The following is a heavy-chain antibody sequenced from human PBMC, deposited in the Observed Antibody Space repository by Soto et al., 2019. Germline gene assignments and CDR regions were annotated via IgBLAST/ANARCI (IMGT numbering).Heavy chain of an antibody. J-gene: IGHJ5*02. CDR3: ARDFRDKIAPSTQAIWWLDP. V-gene: IGHV1-18*01. Sequence: GASVKVSCKASGYTFTTYGISWVRQAPGQGLEWMGWISAYNGNTDYAQKFQGRVTMTTDTSKSSAYLELRSLRSDDTAVYYCARDFRDKIAPSTQAIWWLDPWGQGTLVTVSS. CDR1: GYTFTTYG. D-gene: IGHD3-10*01. CDR2: ISAYNGNT.